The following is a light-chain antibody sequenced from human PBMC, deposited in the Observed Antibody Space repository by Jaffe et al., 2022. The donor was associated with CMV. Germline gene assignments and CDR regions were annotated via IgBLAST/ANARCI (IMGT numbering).Light chain of an antibody. J-gene: IGLJ1*01. CDR2: END. CDR1: GTSFGSNY. V-gene: IGLV1-51*02. CDR3: GSWDDSLSAYV. Sequence: QSVLTQPPSVSAAPGQKVTISCSRSGTSFGSNYVSWYQQLPGTAPKLLIYENDKRPSGIPDRFSGSESGTSATLGITGLQTGDEADYYCGSWDDSLSAYVFGPGTKVTVL.